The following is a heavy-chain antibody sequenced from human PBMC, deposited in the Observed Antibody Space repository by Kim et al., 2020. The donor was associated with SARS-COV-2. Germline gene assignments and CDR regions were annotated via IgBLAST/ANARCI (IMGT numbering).Heavy chain of an antibody. J-gene: IGHJ4*02. CDR3: ARGIYIVPGLHFDQ. D-gene: IGHD5-12*01. V-gene: IGHV3-7*01. Sequence: ADSVKGRFTISRDNAKKSLYLQMSSPRAEDTAVYYCARGIYIVPGLHFDQWGRGTVVTVSS.